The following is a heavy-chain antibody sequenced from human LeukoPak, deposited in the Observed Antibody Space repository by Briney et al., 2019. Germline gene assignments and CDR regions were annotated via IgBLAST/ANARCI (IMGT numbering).Heavy chain of an antibody. CDR3: ARPAVPSSGWSEEGFDY. D-gene: IGHD6-19*01. CDR1: GYTFTSYD. V-gene: IGHV1-8*01. CDR2: MNPNSGNT. Sequence: ASVKVSCKASGYTFTSYDINWVRQATGQGLEWMGWMNPNSGNTGCAQKFQGRVTMTRNTSISTAYMELSSLRSEDTAVYYCARPAVPSSGWSEEGFDYWGQGTLVTVSS. J-gene: IGHJ4*02.